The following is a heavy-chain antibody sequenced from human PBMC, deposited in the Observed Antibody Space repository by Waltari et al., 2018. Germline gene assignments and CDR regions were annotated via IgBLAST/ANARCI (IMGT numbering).Heavy chain of an antibody. J-gene: IGHJ3*02. CDR1: VYSISSVYY. Sequence: QVQLQESGPGLVTPSETLSLTCAVSVYSISSVYYWGWIRQPTGKGLEWIGSIYHSGSTYYNPSLKSRVTISVDTSKNQFSLKLSSVTAADTAVYYCARPALYSSGWYLDAFDIWGQGTMVTVSS. D-gene: IGHD6-19*01. CDR2: IYHSGST. CDR3: ARPALYSSGWYLDAFDI. V-gene: IGHV4-38-2*01.